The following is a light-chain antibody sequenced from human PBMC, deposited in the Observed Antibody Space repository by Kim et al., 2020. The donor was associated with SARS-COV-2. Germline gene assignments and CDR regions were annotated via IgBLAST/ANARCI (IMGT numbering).Light chain of an antibody. V-gene: IGKV1-27*01. CDR2: AAS. CDR1: QSISNY. CDR3: QKYNSAPRT. Sequence: VSVEDRDTITCRASQSISNYLAWYQQKPGKVPKLLIYAASALQSGVPSRFSGSGSGKDFTLTISSLQPEDVATYYCQKYNSAPRTFGQGTKVDIK. J-gene: IGKJ1*01.